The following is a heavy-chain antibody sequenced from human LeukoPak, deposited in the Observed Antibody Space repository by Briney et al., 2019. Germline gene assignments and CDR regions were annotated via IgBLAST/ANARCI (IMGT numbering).Heavy chain of an antibody. J-gene: IGHJ4*02. CDR1: GFSVSSSY. D-gene: IGHD6-19*01. CDR3: AKDSSGAWYRRFDF. CDR2: IYTGGHT. V-gene: IGHV3-53*01. Sequence: GGSLRLSCAASGFSVSSSYMSWVRQAPGKGLEWVSVIYTGGHTYYADSVKGRFTISRDSSKNTLYLQMNSLRAEDTAIYYCAKDSSGAWYRRFDFWGQGTLVTVSS.